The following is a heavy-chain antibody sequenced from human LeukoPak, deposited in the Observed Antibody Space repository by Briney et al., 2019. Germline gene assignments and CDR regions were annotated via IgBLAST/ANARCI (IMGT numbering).Heavy chain of an antibody. V-gene: IGHV3-23*01. J-gene: IGHJ1*01. Sequence: GGSLRLSCAASGFTFSSYAMSWVRQAPGKGLEWVSAISGSGGSTYYADSVKGRFTISRDNSKNTLYLQMNSLRAEDTAVYYCASDYYDSSGYYYVSPFQHWGQGTLVTVSS. CDR3: ASDYYDSSGYYYVSPFQH. CDR1: GFTFSSYA. CDR2: ISGSGGST. D-gene: IGHD3-22*01.